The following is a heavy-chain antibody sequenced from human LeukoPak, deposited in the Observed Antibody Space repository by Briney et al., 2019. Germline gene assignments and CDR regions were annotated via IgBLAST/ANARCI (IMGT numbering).Heavy chain of an antibody. V-gene: IGHV3-30*03. CDR1: GFTFSSYG. CDR3: ARGLSPFVVVTAHVFDP. D-gene: IGHD2-21*02. J-gene: IGHJ5*02. Sequence: GGSLRLSCAASGFTFSSYGMHWVRQAPGKGLEWVAVISYDGSNKYYADSVKGRFTISRDNSKNTLYLQMNSLRAEDTAVYYCARGLSPFVVVTAHVFDPWGQGTLVTVSS. CDR2: ISYDGSNK.